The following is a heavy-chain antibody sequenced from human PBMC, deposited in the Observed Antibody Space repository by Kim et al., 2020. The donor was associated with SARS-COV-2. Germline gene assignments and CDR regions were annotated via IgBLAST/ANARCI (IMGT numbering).Heavy chain of an antibody. J-gene: IGHJ4*02. D-gene: IGHD1-26*01. CDR1: GFTFSSYE. V-gene: IGHV3-48*03. Sequence: GGSLRLSCAASGFTFSSYEMNWVRQAPGKGLEWVSYISSSGSTIYYADSVKGRFTISRDNAKNSLYLQMNSLRAEDTAVYYCARDGQWELLVYWGQGTLVTASS. CDR2: ISSSGSTI. CDR3: ARDGQWELLVY.